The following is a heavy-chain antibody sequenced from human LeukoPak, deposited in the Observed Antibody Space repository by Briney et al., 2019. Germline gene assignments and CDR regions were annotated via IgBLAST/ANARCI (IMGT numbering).Heavy chain of an antibody. D-gene: IGHD5-24*01. Sequence: PSETLSLTCTVSGGSISSYYWRWVRQPPGKGLEWIGYIYYSGSTNYNPSLKSRVTISVDTSKNQFSLKLSSVTAADTAVYYCARSRDGYIHFDYWGQGTLVTVSS. CDR1: GGSISSYY. V-gene: IGHV4-59*01. J-gene: IGHJ4*02. CDR3: ARSRDGYIHFDY. CDR2: IYYSGST.